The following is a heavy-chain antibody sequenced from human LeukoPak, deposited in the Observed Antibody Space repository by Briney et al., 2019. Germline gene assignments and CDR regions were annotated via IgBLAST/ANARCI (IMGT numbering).Heavy chain of an antibody. V-gene: IGHV4-34*01. CDR3: ARHRGYDFWSGYYYSFDY. Sequence: PSDTLSLTYAVYAGSFSGYYWSWIRQPPGKGREGIGEINHSGSTNYNPSLKSRVTISVDTSKNQFSLKLSSVTAADTAVYYCARHRGYDFWSGYYYSFDYWAQGTLVTVYS. D-gene: IGHD3-3*01. CDR2: INHSGST. CDR1: AGSFSGYY. J-gene: IGHJ4*02.